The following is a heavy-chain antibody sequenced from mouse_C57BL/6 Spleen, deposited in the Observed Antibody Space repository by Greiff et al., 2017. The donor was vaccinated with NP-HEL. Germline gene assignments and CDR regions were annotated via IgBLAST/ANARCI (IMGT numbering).Heavy chain of an antibody. V-gene: IGHV5-4*01. CDR3: ARENHGGFAY. J-gene: IGHJ3*01. CDR2: ISDGGSYT. Sequence: PLVASLGSFFPPVWSLPLSCPSSLFTFRSYSLSFVRHPPEKRLECVATISDGGSYTYYPDNVKGRFTISRDNAKNNLYLQMSHLKSEDTAMYYCARENHGGFAYWGQGTLVTVSA. CDR1: LFTFRSYS.